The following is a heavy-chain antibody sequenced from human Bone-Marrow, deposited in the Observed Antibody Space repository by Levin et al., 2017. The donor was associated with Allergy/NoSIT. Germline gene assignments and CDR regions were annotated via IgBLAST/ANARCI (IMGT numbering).Heavy chain of an antibody. D-gene: IGHD7-27*01. CDR1: GFSFDDYA. V-gene: IGHV3-9*01. CDR2: ISWNSGSF. J-gene: IGHJ6*02. CDR3: AKGHRTGDLVNYYYYGMDV. Sequence: PGGSLRLSCAASGFSFDDYAMHWVRQSPGKGLEWVSSISWNSGSFGYADSVKGRFTISRDNAKNSLFLQMYSLRPEDTALYFCAKGHRTGDLVNYYYYGMDVWGQGTTVTVSS.